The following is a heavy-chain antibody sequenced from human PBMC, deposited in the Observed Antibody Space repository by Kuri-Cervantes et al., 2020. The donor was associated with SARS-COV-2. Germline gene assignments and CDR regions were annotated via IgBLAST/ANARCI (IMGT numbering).Heavy chain of an antibody. Sequence: GSLRLSCTVSGGSISSYYWSWIRQPAGKGLEWIGRIYTSGSTNYNPSLKSRVTMSVDTSKNQFSLKLNSVTAADTAVYYCARHNRMEWLSCYFDYWGQGTLVTVSS. D-gene: IGHD3-3*01. V-gene: IGHV4-4*07. J-gene: IGHJ4*02. CDR3: ARHNRMEWLSCYFDY. CDR2: IYTSGST. CDR1: GGSISSYY.